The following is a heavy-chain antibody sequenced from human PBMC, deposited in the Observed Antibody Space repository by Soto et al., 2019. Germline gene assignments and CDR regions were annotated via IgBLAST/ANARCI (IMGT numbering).Heavy chain of an antibody. V-gene: IGHV4-31*03. D-gene: IGHD2-2*01. J-gene: IGHJ6*03. CDR3: ARLTLGYCSSTSCYEDYYYYMDV. CDR2: IYYSGST. Sequence: SETLSLTCTVSGGSISSGGYYWSWIRQHPGKGLEWIGYIYYSGSTYYNPSLKSRVTISVDTSKNQFSLKLSSVTAADTAVYYCARLTLGYCSSTSCYEDYYYYMDVWGKGTTVTVSS. CDR1: GGSISSGGYY.